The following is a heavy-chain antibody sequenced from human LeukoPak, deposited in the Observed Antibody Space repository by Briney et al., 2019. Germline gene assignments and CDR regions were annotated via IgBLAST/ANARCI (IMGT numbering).Heavy chain of an antibody. CDR2: ISYDGSYN. J-gene: IGHJ3*02. CDR3: AKVFFGSYGYDDAFDI. Sequence: GGSLRLSCAASGFTFSSYGMHWVRQAPGKGLEWVAVISYDGSYNYYADSVKGRFTISRDNSKNTLYLQMNSLRAEDTAVYYCAKVFFGSYGYDDAFDIWGQGTMVTVSS. D-gene: IGHD5-18*01. V-gene: IGHV3-30*18. CDR1: GFTFSSYG.